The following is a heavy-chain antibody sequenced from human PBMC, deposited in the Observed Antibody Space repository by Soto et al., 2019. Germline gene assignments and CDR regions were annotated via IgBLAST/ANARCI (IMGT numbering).Heavy chain of an antibody. D-gene: IGHD3-22*01. J-gene: IGHJ4*02. CDR3: AGNYYDSSGSDNDY. Sequence: SETLSLTCTVSGGSISSYYWSWIRQPPGKGLEWIGYIYYSGSTNYNPSLKSRVTISVDTSKNQFSLKLSSVTAADTAVYYCAGNYYDSSGSDNDYWGQGTLVTVSS. CDR2: IYYSGST. CDR1: GGSISSYY. V-gene: IGHV4-59*01.